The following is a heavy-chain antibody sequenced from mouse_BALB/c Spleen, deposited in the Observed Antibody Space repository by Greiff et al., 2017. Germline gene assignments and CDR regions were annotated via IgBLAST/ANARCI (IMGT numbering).Heavy chain of an antibody. V-gene: IGHV1-7*01. Sequence: VQLQQSGAELAKPGASVKMSCKASGYTFTSYWMHWVKQRPGQGLEWIGYINPSTGYTEYNQKFKDKATLTADKSSSTAYMELSSLTSEDSAVYYCARCTTATFYAMDYWGQGTSGTVSS. D-gene: IGHD1-2*01. CDR3: ARCTTATFYAMDY. J-gene: IGHJ4*01. CDR1: GYTFTSYW. CDR2: INPSTGYT.